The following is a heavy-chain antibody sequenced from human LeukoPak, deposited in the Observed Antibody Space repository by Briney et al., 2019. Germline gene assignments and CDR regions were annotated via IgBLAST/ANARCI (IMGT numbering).Heavy chain of an antibody. V-gene: IGHV1-24*01. CDR1: GYTLTELS. J-gene: IGHJ3*02. CDR2: FDPEDGET. CDR3: ATFGDSGSQWGAFDI. D-gene: IGHD1-26*01. Sequence: ASVKVSCKVSGYTLTELSMHWVRQAPGKGLEWMGGFDPEDGETIYAQKFQDRVTMTEDISTDTAYMELSSLRSEDTAVYYCATFGDSGSQWGAFDIWGQGTMVTVSS.